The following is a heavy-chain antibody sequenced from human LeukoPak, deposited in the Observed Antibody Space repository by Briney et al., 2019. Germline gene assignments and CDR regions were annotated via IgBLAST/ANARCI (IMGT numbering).Heavy chain of an antibody. CDR2: IYYSGST. D-gene: IGHD1-26*01. V-gene: IGHV4-59*01. Sequence: ASETLSLTCTVSGGSISRYSWSWIRQPPGKGLEWIGYIYYSGSTKYNPSLESRVTISVDTSKTQFSLKLTSVTAADTAVYYCARDRALTTVGAPAAYYFDSWGQGTLVTVSS. J-gene: IGHJ4*02. CDR1: GGSISRYS. CDR3: ARDRALTTVGAPAAYYFDS.